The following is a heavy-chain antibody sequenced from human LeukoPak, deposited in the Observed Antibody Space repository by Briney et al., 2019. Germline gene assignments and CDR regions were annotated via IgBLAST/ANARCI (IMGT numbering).Heavy chain of an antibody. J-gene: IGHJ5*02. V-gene: IGHV3-30-3*01. CDR2: ISYDGSNK. CDR1: GFTFRNYT. D-gene: IGHD2-2*03. CDR3: ARLDIVLS. Sequence: GGSLRLSCAASGFTFRNYTMHWVRQAPGKGLEWVAVISYDGSNKYYADSVKGRFTISRDDSKNTLYLQMNSLTAEDTAMYYCARLDIVLSWGQGALVTASS.